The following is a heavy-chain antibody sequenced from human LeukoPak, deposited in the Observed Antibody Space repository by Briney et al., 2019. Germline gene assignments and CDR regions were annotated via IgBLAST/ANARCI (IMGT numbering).Heavy chain of an antibody. J-gene: IGHJ6*04. CDR3: ARDSSSFGMDV. CDR1: GFTFSSYS. Sequence: GGSLRLSCAASGFTFSSYSMNWVRQAPGKGLEWVSSISSSSSYIYYADSVKGRFTISRDNAKNSLYLQMNSLRAEDTAVYYCARDSSSFGMDVWGKGTTVTVSS. D-gene: IGHD6-13*01. CDR2: ISSSSSYI. V-gene: IGHV3-21*01.